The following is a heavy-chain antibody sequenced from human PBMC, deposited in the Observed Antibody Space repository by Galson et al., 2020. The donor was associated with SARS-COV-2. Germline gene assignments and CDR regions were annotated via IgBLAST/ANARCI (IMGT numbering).Heavy chain of an antibody. J-gene: IGHJ6*03. Sequence: SETLSLTCTLSGYSITRDNWWSWVRQAPGKGLEWIGEIYRSESTNYNPSFKSRVTTTIDKSKNQFYLKLASVTAADTAVYFCARVGFFSMDVWGKGTTVIASS. D-gene: IGHD3-10*01. V-gene: IGHV4-4*02. CDR1: GYSITRDNW. CDR2: IYRSEST. CDR3: ARVGFFSMDV.